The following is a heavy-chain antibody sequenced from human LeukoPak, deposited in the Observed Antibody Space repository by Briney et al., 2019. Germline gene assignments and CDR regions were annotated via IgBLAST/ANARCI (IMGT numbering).Heavy chain of an antibody. CDR1: GGSISSGSYY. CDR2: IYTSGST. J-gene: IGHJ6*02. Sequence: SQTLSLTCTVSGGSISSGSYYWSWIRQPAGKGLERIGRIYTSGSTNYNPSLKSRVTISVDTSKNQSSLKLSSVTAADTAVYYCARAYYGMDVWGQGTTVTVSS. V-gene: IGHV4-61*02. CDR3: ARAYYGMDV.